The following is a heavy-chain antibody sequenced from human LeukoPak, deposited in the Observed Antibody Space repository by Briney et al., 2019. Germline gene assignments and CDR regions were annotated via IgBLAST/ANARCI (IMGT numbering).Heavy chain of an antibody. CDR3: ARAVYGSGSLYYYYYYMDV. CDR1: GFIFSNYA. J-gene: IGHJ6*03. D-gene: IGHD3-10*01. CDR2: ISGSGDTT. V-gene: IGHV3-23*01. Sequence: GGSLRLSCATSGFIFSNYAVNWVRQAPGKGLEWVSIISGSGDTTYYADSVKGRFTISRDNAKNSLYLQMNSLRAEDTAVYYCARAVYGSGSLYYYYYYMDVWGKGTTVTVSS.